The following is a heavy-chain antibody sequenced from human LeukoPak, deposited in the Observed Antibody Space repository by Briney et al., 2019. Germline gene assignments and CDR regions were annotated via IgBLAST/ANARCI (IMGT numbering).Heavy chain of an antibody. J-gene: IGHJ2*01. CDR1: GGSISGYY. D-gene: IGHD4-23*01. CDR2: IYYSGST. V-gene: IGHV4-59*01. CDR3: ARSVVTLYWYFDL. Sequence: SETLSLTCTVSGGSISGYYYNWIRQPPGKGLEWIGYIYYSGSTNYNPSLKSRVTISLDTSKNQFSLKLSSVTTADTAVYYCARSVVTLYWYFDLWGRGTLVTVSS.